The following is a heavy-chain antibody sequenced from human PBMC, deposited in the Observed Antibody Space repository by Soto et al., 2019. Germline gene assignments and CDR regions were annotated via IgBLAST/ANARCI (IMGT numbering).Heavy chain of an antibody. V-gene: IGHV3-48*03. Sequence: GGSLRLSCAASGFTFISYEMNWVRQAPGKGLEWVSYISSSGSTIYYADSVKGRFTISRDNAKNSLYLQMNSLRAEDTAVYYCARDTAYYDFWSGYYYYYGMDVWGQGTTVTVS. CDR2: ISSSGSTI. D-gene: IGHD3-3*01. CDR1: GFTFISYE. CDR3: ARDTAYYDFWSGYYYYYGMDV. J-gene: IGHJ6*02.